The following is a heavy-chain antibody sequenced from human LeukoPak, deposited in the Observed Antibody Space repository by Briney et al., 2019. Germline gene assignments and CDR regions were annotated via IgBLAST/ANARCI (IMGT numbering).Heavy chain of an antibody. CDR1: GFTFSSYS. D-gene: IGHD6-19*01. Sequence: GGSLRLSCAASGFTFSSYSMNWVRQAPGKGLEWVSYISSSSSYIYYADSVKGRFTISRDNAKNSLYLQMNSLRAEDTAVYYGARVPPPDRYGSGWYPDYWGQGTLVTVSS. J-gene: IGHJ4*02. CDR2: ISSSSSYI. V-gene: IGHV3-21*01. CDR3: ARVPPPDRYGSGWYPDY.